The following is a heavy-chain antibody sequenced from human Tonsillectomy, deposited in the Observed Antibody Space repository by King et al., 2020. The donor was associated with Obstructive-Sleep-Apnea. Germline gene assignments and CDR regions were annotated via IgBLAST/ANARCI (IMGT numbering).Heavy chain of an antibody. CDR1: GGSFSAYY. V-gene: IGHV4-34*01. CDR2: INHSGST. Sequence: QVQLQQWGAGLLKPSETLSLTCAVHGGSFSAYYWGWIRQPPGKGLEWIGEINHSGSTNCNPSLKSRVTISVDTSRNQFSLKLHSVTAADTAVYYCARVLGAAGPDYYFDYWGQGTLVTVSS. J-gene: IGHJ4*02. D-gene: IGHD1-26*01. CDR3: ARVLGAAGPDYYFDY.